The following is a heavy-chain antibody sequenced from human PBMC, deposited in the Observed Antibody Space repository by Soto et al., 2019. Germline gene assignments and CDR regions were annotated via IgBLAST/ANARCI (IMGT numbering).Heavy chain of an antibody. J-gene: IGHJ4*02. CDR1: GFSFSSYA. V-gene: IGHV3-23*01. CDR3: AKARPLPYCSSTSCLLDWFYFDY. Sequence: PGGSLRLSCAASGFSFSSYAMSWVRQAPGKGLEWVSGISGSGGSTYYADSVKGRFTISRDNSKNTLYLQMNSLRAEDTAVYYCAKARPLPYCSSTSCLLDWFYFDYWGQGTLVTVSS. CDR2: ISGSGGST. D-gene: IGHD2-2*01.